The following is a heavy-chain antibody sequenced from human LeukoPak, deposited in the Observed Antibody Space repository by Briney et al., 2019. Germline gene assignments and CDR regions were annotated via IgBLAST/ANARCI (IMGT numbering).Heavy chain of an antibody. CDR1: GGSFSGYY. CDR2: INHSGST. J-gene: IGHJ4*02. CDR3: ARITGSGSYYLLYYFDY. V-gene: IGHV4-34*01. D-gene: IGHD3-10*01. Sequence: SETLSLTCAVYGGSFSGYYWSWIRQPPGKGLEWIGEINHSGSTNYNPSLKSRVTISVDTSKNQFSLKLSSVTAADTAVYYCARITGSGSYYLLYYFDYWGQGTLVTVSS.